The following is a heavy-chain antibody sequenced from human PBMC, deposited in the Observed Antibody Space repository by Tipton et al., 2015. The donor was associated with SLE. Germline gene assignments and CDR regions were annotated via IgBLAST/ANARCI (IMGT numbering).Heavy chain of an antibody. CDR1: GFTFSSYG. D-gene: IGHD2-2*01. CDR3: ARVSGRDVVVPAAMPLDY. Sequence: SLRLSCAASGFTFSSYGMHWVRQAPGKGLEWVAVIWYDGSNKYYADSVKGRFTISRDNSKNTLYLQMNSLRAEDTAVYYCARVSGRDVVVPAAMPLDYWGQGTLVTVSS. V-gene: IGHV3-33*01. J-gene: IGHJ4*02. CDR2: IWYDGSNK.